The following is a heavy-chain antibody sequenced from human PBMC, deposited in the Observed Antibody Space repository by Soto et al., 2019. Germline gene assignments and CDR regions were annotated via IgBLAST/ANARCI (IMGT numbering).Heavy chain of an antibody. CDR3: ARETSADSF. CDR1: GFTFSNYW. J-gene: IGHJ4*02. CDR2: IKQDGSEK. D-gene: IGHD2-21*01. V-gene: IGHV3-7*01. Sequence: EVQLVESGGGLVQPGGSLRLSCAASGFTFSNYWMVWVRQAPEKGPEWVATIKQDGSEKYYVDSVKGRFTISRDNTKNSLYLQMNSVRAEDTALYYCARETSADSFWGQGTLVTVSS.